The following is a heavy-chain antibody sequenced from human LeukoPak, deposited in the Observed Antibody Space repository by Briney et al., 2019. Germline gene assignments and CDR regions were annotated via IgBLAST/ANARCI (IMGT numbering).Heavy chain of an antibody. J-gene: IGHJ6*02. CDR1: GYTFTGYY. V-gene: IGHV1-2*02. Sequence: ASVKVSCKASGYTFTGYYMHWVRQAPGQGLEWMGWINPNSGGTNYAQKFQGRVTMTRDTSISTAYMELSSLRAEDTAVYYCARDYRRGELLKPPYYYYGMDVWGQGTTVTVSS. D-gene: IGHD3-10*01. CDR2: INPNSGGT. CDR3: ARDYRRGELLKPPYYYYGMDV.